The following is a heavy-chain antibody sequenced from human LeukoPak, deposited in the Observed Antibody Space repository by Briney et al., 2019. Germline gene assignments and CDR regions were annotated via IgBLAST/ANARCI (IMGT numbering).Heavy chain of an antibody. CDR1: EYSLTEIS. J-gene: IGHJ6*02. Sequence: GASVKVSCKVSEYSLTEISMHWERQAPGEGVEWMGGFDPEDGKTIYARGFQGRLTMTRDTSTDTAYMQLSSLRSEDTALYYCATFQSRFYGMDVWGQGTTVTVSS. CDR2: FDPEDGKT. V-gene: IGHV1-24*01. CDR3: ATFQSRFYGMDV.